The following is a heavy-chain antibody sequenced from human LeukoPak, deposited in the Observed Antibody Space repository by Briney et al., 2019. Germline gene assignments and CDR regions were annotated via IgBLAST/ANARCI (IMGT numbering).Heavy chain of an antibody. CDR3: VRDSDRRSDY. D-gene: IGHD3-22*01. Sequence: RASLRLSCAASGFTFSSYWMHWVLPAPGKRLVLVSRINSDGSSTSYADSVKGRFTISRDNAKNSLYLQMNSLRAEDTAVYYCVRDSDRRSDYWGQGTLVTVSS. CDR1: GFTFSSYW. V-gene: IGHV3-74*01. CDR2: INSDGSST. J-gene: IGHJ4*02.